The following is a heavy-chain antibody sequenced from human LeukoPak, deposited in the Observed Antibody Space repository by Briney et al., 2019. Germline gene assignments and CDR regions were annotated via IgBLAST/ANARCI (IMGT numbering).Heavy chain of an antibody. J-gene: IGHJ4*02. V-gene: IGHV3-23*01. CDR2: ISDSGGST. CDR3: ARSTSSEYDIYHFDY. Sequence: PGGSLRLSCVASGFAFRNNAMSWVRQAPGKGLEWVSLISDSGGSTYYAGSVKGRFTISRDNSKKTLYLQMTTLRAEDTAVYYCARSTSSEYDIYHFDYWGQGTLVTVSS. CDR1: GFAFRNNA. D-gene: IGHD3-9*01.